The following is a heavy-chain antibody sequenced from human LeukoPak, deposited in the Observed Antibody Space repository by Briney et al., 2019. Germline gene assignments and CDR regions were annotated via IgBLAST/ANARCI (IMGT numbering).Heavy chain of an antibody. V-gene: IGHV1-2*02. CDR2: INPNSGGT. J-gene: IGHJ4*02. D-gene: IGHD3-10*01. Sequence: GASVKVSCKASGYTFTGYYMHWVRQAPGQGLEWMGWINPNSGGTNYAQKFQGRVTMTRDTSISTAYMELSRLRSDDTAVYYCAIGRGDGSGSYIYWGQGTLVTVSS. CDR3: AIGRGDGSGSYIY. CDR1: GYTFTGYY.